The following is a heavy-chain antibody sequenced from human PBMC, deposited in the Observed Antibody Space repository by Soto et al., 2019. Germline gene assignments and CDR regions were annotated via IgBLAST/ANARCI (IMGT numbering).Heavy chain of an antibody. V-gene: IGHV1-18*01. J-gene: IGHJ4*02. D-gene: IGHD2-8*01. CDR2: ISTYNGDT. CDR3: ARTEGRSTRGDY. CDR1: GYSFTTYG. Sequence: GASVKVSCKASGYSFTTYGVTWVRQAPGQGLEWMGWISTYNGDTRVAQQHQGRVTLTTDTSTNAAHVELRSLRSDDTAIYYCARTEGRSTRGDYWGQGTLVTVSS.